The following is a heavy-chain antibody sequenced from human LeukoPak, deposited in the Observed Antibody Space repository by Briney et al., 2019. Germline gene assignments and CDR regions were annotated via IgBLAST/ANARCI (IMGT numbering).Heavy chain of an antibody. V-gene: IGHV1-2*02. D-gene: IGHD2-15*01. CDR3: ARERTLTSCYDY. J-gene: IGHJ4*02. CDR2: INPNSGGT. Sequence: ASVKVSCKASGYTFTGYYMHWVRKAPGQGLDWMRWINPNSGGTNYAQKFQGRVTMTRDTSISTAYMELSRLRSDDTAVYYCARERTLTSCYDYWGQGTLVTVSS. CDR1: GYTFTGYY.